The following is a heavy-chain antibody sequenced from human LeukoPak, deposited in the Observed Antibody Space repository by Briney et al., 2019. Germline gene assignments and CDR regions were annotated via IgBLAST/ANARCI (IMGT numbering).Heavy chain of an antibody. CDR3: ARVDRYSSWGNYFDY. CDR1: GGTFSSYA. Sequence: EASVKVSCKASGGTFSSYAISWVRQAPGQGLEWMGGIIPIFGTANYAQKFQGRVTITADKSTSTAYMELSSLRSEDTAVYYCARVDRYSSWGNYFDYWGQGTLVTVSS. D-gene: IGHD6-19*01. CDR2: IIPIFGTA. J-gene: IGHJ4*02. V-gene: IGHV1-69*06.